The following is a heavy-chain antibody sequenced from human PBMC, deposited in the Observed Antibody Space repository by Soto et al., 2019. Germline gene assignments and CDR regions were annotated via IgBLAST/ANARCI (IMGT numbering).Heavy chain of an antibody. Sequence: QVQLVESGGGLVRPGGSLRLSCAASGFTFSDYYMSRIRQAPGKGLEWVSFISSSATYTSYADSVKGRFTVSRDSAKNSLYLQMYSLTVEDTAVYYCARAVGGSYLFDYWGQGSLVTVSS. D-gene: IGHD1-26*01. CDR3: ARAVGGSYLFDY. CDR2: ISSSATYT. V-gene: IGHV3-11*06. J-gene: IGHJ4*02. CDR1: GFTFSDYY.